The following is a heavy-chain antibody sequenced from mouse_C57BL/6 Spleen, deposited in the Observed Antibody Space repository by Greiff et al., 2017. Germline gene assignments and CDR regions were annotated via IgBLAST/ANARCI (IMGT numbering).Heavy chain of an antibody. D-gene: IGHD1-2*01. CDR3: ARDLGYDYDAMAY. CDR2: LSYDGSN. V-gene: IGHV3-6*01. CDR1: GSSLTSGYY. J-gene: IGHJ4*01. Sequence: VQLQQPGPGLVKPSQSLSLTCSVPGSSLTSGYYWNWIRQFPGNNLEWMGSLSYDGSNNYNPSLKTRISLTRDTAKTQFFLKLNAVTTEDTATYYCARDLGYDYDAMAYWGQGTSVTVSS.